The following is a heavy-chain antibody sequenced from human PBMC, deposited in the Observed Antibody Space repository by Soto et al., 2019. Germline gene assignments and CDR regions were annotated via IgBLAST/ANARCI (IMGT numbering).Heavy chain of an antibody. Sequence: QVQLVESGGGVVQPEKSLRLSCAASEFTFSVYAMHWVRQAPGQGLEWVAVISYTWSMRYYADSVKGRFTISSDNSKNTLYVQMSSLRAEDTAVYYCARDYSSNPSYYFDYWGQGTLVTVSS. CDR1: EFTFSVYA. CDR3: ARDYSSNPSYYFDY. CDR2: ISYTWSMR. J-gene: IGHJ4*02. V-gene: IGHV3-30*04. D-gene: IGHD6-13*01.